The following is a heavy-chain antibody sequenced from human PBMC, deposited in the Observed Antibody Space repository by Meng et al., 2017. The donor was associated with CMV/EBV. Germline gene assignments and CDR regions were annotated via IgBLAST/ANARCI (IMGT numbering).Heavy chain of an antibody. CDR3: ASLAGDY. D-gene: IGHD3-10*01. CDR1: GGSISSSSYC. Sequence: LELQEQGPALVKRSETLSLTCTVSGGSISSSSYCWGWSRQPPGKGLEWIGSIYYSGSTYYNPSLKSRVTISVDTSKNQFSLKLSSVTAADTAVYYCASLAGDYWGQGTLVTVSS. J-gene: IGHJ4*02. CDR2: IYYSGST. V-gene: IGHV4-39*07.